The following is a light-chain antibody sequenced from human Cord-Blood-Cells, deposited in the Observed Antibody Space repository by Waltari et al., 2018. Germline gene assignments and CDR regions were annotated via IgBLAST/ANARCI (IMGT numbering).Light chain of an antibody. V-gene: IGLV3-21*03. CDR1: NIGRKS. CDR2: DDS. J-gene: IGLJ2*01. CDR3: QVWDSSSDHVV. Sequence: SSLLTQPPSVSVAPGKTARITCGGHNIGRKSVHWYQQKPGQAPVLVVYDDSDRPPGIPERFSGSNSGNMATLTISRVEAGDEADYYCQVWDSSSDHVVFGGGTKLTVL.